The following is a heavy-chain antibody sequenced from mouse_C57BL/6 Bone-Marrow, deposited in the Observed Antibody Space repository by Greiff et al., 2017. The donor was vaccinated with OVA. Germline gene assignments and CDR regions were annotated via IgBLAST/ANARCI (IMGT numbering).Heavy chain of an antibody. Sequence: QVQLQQPGAELVMPGASVKLSCKASGYTFTSYWMHWVKQRPGHGLEWIGEIDPSDSYTNYNQKFKGKSTLTVDKSSSTAYMQLSSLTSEDSAVYYCARSTMVTTWFAYWGQGTLVTVSA. CDR1: GYTFTSYW. V-gene: IGHV1-69*01. CDR3: ARSTMVTTWFAY. D-gene: IGHD2-2*01. J-gene: IGHJ3*01. CDR2: IDPSDSYT.